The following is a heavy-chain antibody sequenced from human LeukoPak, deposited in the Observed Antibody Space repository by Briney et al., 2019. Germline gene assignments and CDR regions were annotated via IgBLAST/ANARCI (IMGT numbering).Heavy chain of an antibody. CDR2: INPNSGGT. V-gene: IGHV1-2*02. D-gene: IGHD3-22*01. CDR1: GYTLTGYY. J-gene: IGHJ4*02. CDR3: AEDHYDSSGFFDY. Sequence: ASVKVSCKASGYTLTGYYMHWVRQAPGQGLEWMGWINPNSGGTNYAQKFQGRVTMTRDTSISTAYMELSRLRFDDTAVYYCAEDHYDSSGFFDYWGQGTLVTVSS.